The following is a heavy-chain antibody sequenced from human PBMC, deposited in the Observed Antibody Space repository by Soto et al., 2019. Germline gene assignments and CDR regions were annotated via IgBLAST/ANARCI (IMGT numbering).Heavy chain of an antibody. J-gene: IGHJ6*02. D-gene: IGHD3-10*01. CDR2: ISVSSNYI. Sequence: GGSLRLSCAASGFIFSDYTMNWVRQAPGKGLECVSSISVSSNYIYYADSVKGRFTISRDNAKNSLYLQMNSLRGDETAIYYCARDRGVRGVLPSYTYGMDVWGQGTTVTVSS. CDR3: ARDRGVRGVLPSYTYGMDV. V-gene: IGHV3-21*01. CDR1: GFIFSDYT.